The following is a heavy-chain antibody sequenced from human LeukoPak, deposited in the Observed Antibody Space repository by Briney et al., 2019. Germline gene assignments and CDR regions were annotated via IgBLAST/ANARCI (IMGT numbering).Heavy chain of an antibody. V-gene: IGHV3-74*01. CDR1: GFTFSSYW. D-gene: IGHD3-3*01. CDR3: ARENYDFWSGYSYAFDI. CDR2: INSDGSST. Sequence: GGSLRLSCAASGFTFSSYWIHWVRQAPGKGLVWVSRINSDGSSTSYADSVKGRFTISRDNAKNTLYLQMNSLRAEDTAVYYCARENYDFWSGYSYAFDIWGQGTMVTVSS. J-gene: IGHJ3*02.